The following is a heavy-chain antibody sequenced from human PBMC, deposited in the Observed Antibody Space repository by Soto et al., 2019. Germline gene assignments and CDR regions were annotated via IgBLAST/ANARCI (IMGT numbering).Heavy chain of an antibody. CDR1: GFTFSASV. V-gene: IGHV3-30*03. Sequence: QVQLVESGGGVVQPGGSLRLSCAASGFTFSASVMHWVRQAPGKGLEWMASISYGGKNKYYADSVKGRFTISRDISESTLYLQMDSLRTEDTAVYYCAREEFEDGRGHVSYWGQGTLVSVSS. CDR3: AREEFEDGRGHVSY. J-gene: IGHJ4*02. D-gene: IGHD3-22*01. CDR2: ISYGGKNK.